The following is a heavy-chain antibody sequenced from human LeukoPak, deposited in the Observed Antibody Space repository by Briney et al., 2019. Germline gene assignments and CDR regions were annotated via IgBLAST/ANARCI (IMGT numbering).Heavy chain of an antibody. D-gene: IGHD6-19*01. J-gene: IGHJ4*02. Sequence: GASVKVSCKASEYTFTAYYIHWVRQGPGQGLEWMGWINPNSGDTKYGQKSQGRVTMTRDTSIDTAYMEVTGLISDDTAVYYCARVGSSGWYVHPTLDYWGQGTLVTVSS. CDR3: ARVGSSGWYVHPTLDY. CDR1: EYTFTAYY. V-gene: IGHV1-2*02. CDR2: INPNSGDT.